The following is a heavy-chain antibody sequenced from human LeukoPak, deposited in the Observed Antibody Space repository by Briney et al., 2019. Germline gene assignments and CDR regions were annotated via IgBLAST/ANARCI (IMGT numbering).Heavy chain of an antibody. J-gene: IGHJ4*02. D-gene: IGHD6-13*01. Sequence: GGSLRLSCAASGFTFNSYAMSWVRQVPGKGLEWVSAISGSGDSTYYGDSVKGRFTISRDNSKNTLYLQMNSLRAEDTAVYYCAKTRPLDSSSWSHGDYWGQGTLVTVSS. V-gene: IGHV3-23*01. CDR2: ISGSGDST. CDR3: AKTRPLDSSSWSHGDY. CDR1: GFTFNSYA.